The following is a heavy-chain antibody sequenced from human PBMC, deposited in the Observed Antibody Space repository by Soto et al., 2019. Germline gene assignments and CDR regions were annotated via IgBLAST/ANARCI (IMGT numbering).Heavy chain of an antibody. CDR2: IYYSGST. D-gene: IGHD2-21*02. J-gene: IGHJ4*02. CDR3: ARGVVTATLFDY. Sequence: QVQLQESGPGLVKPSETLSLTCTVSGGSISSYYWSWIRQPPGKGLEWIGYIYYSGSTNYNPSLQSRVTISVDTSKNQFSLKLSSVTAADTAVYYCARGVVTATLFDYWGQGTLVTVSS. CDR1: GGSISSYY. V-gene: IGHV4-59*01.